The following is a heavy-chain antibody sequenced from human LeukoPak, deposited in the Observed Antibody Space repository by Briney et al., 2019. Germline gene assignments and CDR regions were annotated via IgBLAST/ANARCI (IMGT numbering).Heavy chain of an antibody. CDR3: ARESIAALSFDY. CDR2: ISSSGSYI. D-gene: IGHD6-6*01. Sequence: GGSLRLSCAASGFTFSSYSMNWVRQAPGKGLEWVSSISSSGSYIYYADSVKGRFTISRDNAKNSLYLQMNSLRAEDTAVYYCARESIAALSFDYWGQGTLVTVSS. J-gene: IGHJ4*02. CDR1: GFTFSSYS. V-gene: IGHV3-21*01.